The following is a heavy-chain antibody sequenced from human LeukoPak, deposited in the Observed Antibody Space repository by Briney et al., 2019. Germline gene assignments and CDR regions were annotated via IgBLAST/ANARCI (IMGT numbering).Heavy chain of an antibody. CDR2: INPSGGGT. CDR3: ARLEMVLDY. J-gene: IGHJ4*02. D-gene: IGHD5-24*01. CDR1: GYTFTSYY. Sequence: ASVKVSCKASGYTFTSYYIHWVRQAPGQGLEWMGIINPSGGGTSYAQEFQGRVTMTRDTSTSTVYMDLSSLRSEDTAVYYCARLEMVLDYWGQGTLVTVSS. V-gene: IGHV1-46*01.